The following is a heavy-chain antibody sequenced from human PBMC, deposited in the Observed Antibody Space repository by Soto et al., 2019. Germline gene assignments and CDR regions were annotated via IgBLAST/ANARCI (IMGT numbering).Heavy chain of an antibody. CDR1: GGSFSGYY. V-gene: IGHV4-34*01. Sequence: SETLSLTCAVYGGSFSGYYWSWIRQPPGKGLEWIGEINHSGSTNYNPSLKSRVTISVDTSKNQFSLKLSSVTAADTAVYYCARGSTELLWFGESTYYFDYWGQGTLVTVSS. CDR2: INHSGST. CDR3: ARGSTELLWFGESTYYFDY. D-gene: IGHD3-10*01. J-gene: IGHJ4*02.